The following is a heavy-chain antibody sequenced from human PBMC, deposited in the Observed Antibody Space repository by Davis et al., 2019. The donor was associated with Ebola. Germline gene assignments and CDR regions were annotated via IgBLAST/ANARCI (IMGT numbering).Heavy chain of an antibody. J-gene: IGHJ6*02. CDR3: ATTKGSSWGYYYGMDV. CDR1: GVSFSGYY. CDR2: INHSGST. Sequence: PSETLSLTCAVYGVSFSGYYWSWIRQPPGKGLEWIGEINHSGSTNYNPSLKSRVTISVDTSKNQFSLKLSSVTAADTAVYYCATTKGSSWGYYYGMDVWGQGTTVTVSS. D-gene: IGHD6-13*01. V-gene: IGHV4-34*01.